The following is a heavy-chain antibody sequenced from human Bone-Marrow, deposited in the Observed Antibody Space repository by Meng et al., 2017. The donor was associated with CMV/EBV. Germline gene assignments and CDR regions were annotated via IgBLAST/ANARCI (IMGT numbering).Heavy chain of an antibody. V-gene: IGHV4-38-2*02. CDR3: ARGYYDFWSRGVY. J-gene: IGHJ4*02. CDR1: GYSISSGYH. D-gene: IGHD3-3*01. Sequence: SETLSLTCTVSGYSISSGYHWGWIRQPPGKGPEWIGSIYHSGSTYYNPSLKSRVTISVDTSKNQFSLKLSSVTAADTAVYYCARGYYDFWSRGVYWGQGTLVTVSS. CDR2: IYHSGST.